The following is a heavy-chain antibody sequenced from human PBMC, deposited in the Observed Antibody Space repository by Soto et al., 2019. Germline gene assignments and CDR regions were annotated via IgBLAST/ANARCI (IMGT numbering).Heavy chain of an antibody. CDR2: IYIGGTT. CDR3: ARDRGGTAIKKGFDL. D-gene: IGHD2-8*02. Sequence: EVQLVESGGGLVQPGGSLTLSCAVSGFTVSSNYMSWVRKAPGKGLEWVSIIYIGGTTYYADSVTVRITISRDSSKNKLYLQMNSLSPEDTAVYYCARDRGGTAIKKGFDLWGRGTLVTVSS. CDR1: GFTVSSNY. V-gene: IGHV3-66*01. J-gene: IGHJ2*01.